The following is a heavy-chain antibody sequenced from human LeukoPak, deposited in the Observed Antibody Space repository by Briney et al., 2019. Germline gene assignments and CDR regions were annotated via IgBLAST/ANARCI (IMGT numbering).Heavy chain of an antibody. CDR3: ARALGGSSTSFPNDY. J-gene: IGHJ4*02. D-gene: IGHD2-2*01. Sequence: PGGSLRLSCAASGFTFDDYGMSWVRQAPGKGLEWVSGLNWNGGSTGYADSVKGRSTISRDNAKNSLYLQMNSLRAEDTALYYCARALGGSSTSFPNDYWGQGTLVTVSS. CDR2: LNWNGGST. V-gene: IGHV3-20*04. CDR1: GFTFDDYG.